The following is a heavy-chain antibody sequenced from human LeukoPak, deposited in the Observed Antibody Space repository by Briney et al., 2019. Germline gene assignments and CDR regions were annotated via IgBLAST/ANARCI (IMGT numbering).Heavy chain of an antibody. D-gene: IGHD6-13*01. CDR2: ISYDGSNK. Sequence: PGGSLRLSCAASGFTFSSYAMHWVRQAPGKGLEWVAVISYDGSNKYYADSVKGRFTISRDNSKNTLYLQMNSLRAEDTAVYYCAKGGVAAAGTHYWGQGTLVTVSS. V-gene: IGHV3-30*04. CDR1: GFTFSSYA. J-gene: IGHJ4*02. CDR3: AKGGVAAAGTHY.